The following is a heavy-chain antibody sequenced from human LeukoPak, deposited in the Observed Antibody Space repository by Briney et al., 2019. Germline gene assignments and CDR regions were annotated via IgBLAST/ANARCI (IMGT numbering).Heavy chain of an antibody. CDR1: GGSFSGYY. D-gene: IGHD6-19*01. V-gene: IGHV4-34*01. J-gene: IGHJ6*03. CDR3: ARDLYSSGWYGEKYYYYMDV. CDR2: INHSGST. Sequence: SETLSLTCAVYGGSFSGYYWSWIRQPPGKGLEWIGEINHSGSTNYNPSLKSRVTISVDTSKNQFSLKLSSVTAADTAVYYCARDLYSSGWYGEKYYYYMDVWGKGTTVTVSS.